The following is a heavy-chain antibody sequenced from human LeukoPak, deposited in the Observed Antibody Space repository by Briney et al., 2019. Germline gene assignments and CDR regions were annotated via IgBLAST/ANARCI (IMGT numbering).Heavy chain of an antibody. D-gene: IGHD6-19*01. CDR1: GFTFSDYE. Sequence: GGSLSLSCAASGFTFSDYEMNWVRQAPGKGLEWVSYISSSGTSIYYADSVKGRFTISRDNSKNTLYLQMNSMRAEDTAVYYCAIPTYSSGWYDEYFQHWGQGTLVTVSS. V-gene: IGHV3-48*03. CDR3: AIPTYSSGWYDEYFQH. CDR2: ISSSGTSI. J-gene: IGHJ1*01.